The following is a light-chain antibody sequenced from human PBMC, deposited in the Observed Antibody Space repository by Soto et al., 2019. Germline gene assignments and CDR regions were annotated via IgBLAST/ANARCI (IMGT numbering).Light chain of an antibody. V-gene: IGLV1-40*01. J-gene: IGLJ2*01. CDR1: SSNIGAGYD. CDR3: RSYASSLSVV. CDR2: EIS. Sequence: QSVLTQPPSVSGAPGQRVTISCTGSSSNIGAGYDVHWYQQLPGTAPKLIIYEISNRPSGVPDRFSGSKSGTSASLAITGLQAEDEADYYCRSYASSLSVVFGGGTKLTVL.